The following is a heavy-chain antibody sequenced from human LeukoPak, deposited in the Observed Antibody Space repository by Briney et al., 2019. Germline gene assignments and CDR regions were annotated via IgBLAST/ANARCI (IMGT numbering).Heavy chain of an antibody. CDR1: GFTFSSYS. D-gene: IGHD3-10*01. CDR3: ASVRVAGTGY. J-gene: IGHJ4*02. V-gene: IGHV3-21*01. CDR2: ISSSSSYI. Sequence: VGSLRLSCAASGFTFSSYSMNWVRQAPGKGLEWVSSISSSSSYIYYADSVKGRFTISRDNAKDSLYLQMNSLRAEDTAVYYCASVRVAGTGYWGQGTLVTVSS.